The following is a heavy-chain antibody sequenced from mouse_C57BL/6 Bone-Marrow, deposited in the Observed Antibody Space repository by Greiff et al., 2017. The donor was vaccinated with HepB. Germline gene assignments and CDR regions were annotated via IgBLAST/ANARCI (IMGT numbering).Heavy chain of an antibody. CDR2: IDPENGDT. CDR1: GFNIKDVF. D-gene: IGHD2-1*01. V-gene: IGHV14-4*01. Sequence: EVQLQQSGAELVRPGASVKLSCTASGFNIKDVFMHWVKQRPEQGLEWIGWIDPENGDTEYASKFQGKATITADTSSNTAYLQLSSLTSEDTAVYYCTTGIYYGNSWFAYWGQGTLVTVSA. CDR3: TTGIYYGNSWFAY. J-gene: IGHJ3*01.